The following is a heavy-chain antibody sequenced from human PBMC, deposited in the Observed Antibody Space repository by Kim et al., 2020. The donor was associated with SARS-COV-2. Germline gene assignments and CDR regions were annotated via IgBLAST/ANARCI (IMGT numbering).Heavy chain of an antibody. J-gene: IGHJ4*02. CDR1: GDNVTSNTAV. CDR3: APFRGN. Sequence: QTLSLTCAISGDNVTSNTAVWNWIRQSPSRGLEWLGRTYYRSKWYNDYAKSVKSRLTINPDTSKNQFSLQLNSVTPDDTAIYYCAPFRGNWGQGTLVTV. V-gene: IGHV6-1*01. CDR2: TYYRSKWYN.